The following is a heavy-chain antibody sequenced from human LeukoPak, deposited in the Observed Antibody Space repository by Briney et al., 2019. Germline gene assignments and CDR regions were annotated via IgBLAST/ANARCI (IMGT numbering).Heavy chain of an antibody. CDR2: ITSSSSYK. CDR1: GFIFGSYT. V-gene: IGHV3-21*01. CDR3: AFYDILTTYDSGGGHH. D-gene: IGHD3-9*01. Sequence: GGSLRLSCSAYGFIFGSYTMYWVRQAPGKGLEWVSSITSSSSYKYYADSVKGRFTTSRDNAKNSLYLQMNSLRTEDTAVYYCAFYDILTTYDSGGGHHWGQGTLVTVSS. J-gene: IGHJ5*02.